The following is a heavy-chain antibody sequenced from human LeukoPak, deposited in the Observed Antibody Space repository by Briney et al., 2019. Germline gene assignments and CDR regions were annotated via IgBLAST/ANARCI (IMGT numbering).Heavy chain of an antibody. J-gene: IGHJ4*02. Sequence: GGSLRLSCAASGFTFSSYWMHWVRQAPGKGLVWVSRISDGGSTTTYADSVKGRFTISRDNAKNTLYLQMNGLRAEDTAVYYCVSSGRLIFDYWGQGTLVTVSS. V-gene: IGHV3-74*01. D-gene: IGHD6-19*01. CDR2: ISDGGSTT. CDR1: GFTFSSYW. CDR3: VSSGRLIFDY.